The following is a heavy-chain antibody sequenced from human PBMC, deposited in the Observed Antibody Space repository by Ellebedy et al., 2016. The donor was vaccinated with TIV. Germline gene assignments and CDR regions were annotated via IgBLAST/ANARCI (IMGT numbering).Heavy chain of an antibody. CDR2: IYYSGST. CDR1: GASIRTYY. V-gene: IGHV4-59*01. D-gene: IGHD5-18*01. CDR3: ATYQGAAMVDAYDI. J-gene: IGHJ3*02. Sequence: SETLSLXXTVSGASIRTYYWHWIRQPPGKGLEWMGSIYYSGSTYYNPSLKSRVTISIDTSKRYFSLNLRSVTDADTAVYFCATYQGAAMVDAYDIWGQGTVVTVSS.